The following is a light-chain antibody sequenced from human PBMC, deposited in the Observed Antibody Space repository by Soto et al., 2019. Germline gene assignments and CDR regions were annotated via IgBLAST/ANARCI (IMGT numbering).Light chain of an antibody. Sequence: DIQMTQSPSTLSASVGDRVTIACRASQGIITWLAWYQQKPGKAPKLLIYDASTLESGVPSRFSGGGSGTEFTLTISSLQPDDFATYYCQQYNSYPWTFGQGTKVDIK. CDR1: QGIITW. J-gene: IGKJ1*01. CDR3: QQYNSYPWT. V-gene: IGKV1-5*01. CDR2: DAS.